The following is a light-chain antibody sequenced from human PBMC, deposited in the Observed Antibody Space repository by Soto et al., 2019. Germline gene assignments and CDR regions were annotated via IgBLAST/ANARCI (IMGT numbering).Light chain of an antibody. CDR1: SSDVGGYNY. J-gene: IGLJ3*02. CDR3: TSYTTSSTHWV. CDR2: EVS. V-gene: IGLV2-14*01. Sequence: QSALTQPASVSGSPGQSITISCTGTSSDVGGYNYVSWYQQHPDKAPKLMIYEVSNRPSGVYNRFSGSKSGNTASLTISGLQAEDEADYYCTSYTTSSTHWVFGGGTKLTVL.